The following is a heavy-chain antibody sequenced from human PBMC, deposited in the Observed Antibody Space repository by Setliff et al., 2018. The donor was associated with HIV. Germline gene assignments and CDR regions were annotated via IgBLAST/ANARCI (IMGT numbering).Heavy chain of an antibody. D-gene: IGHD4-17*01. J-gene: IGHJ5*02. Sequence: GGSLRLSCAASGFTFSNAWMSWVRQAPGKGLEWVGFIRSKAYGGTTEYAASVEGRFTISRDDSKGIAYLQMNSLKTEDTAVYYCSRGARPTDEFVWFDPWGQGTLVTVSS. CDR2: IRSKAYGGTT. V-gene: IGHV3-49*04. CDR1: GFTFSNAW. CDR3: SRGARPTDEFVWFDP.